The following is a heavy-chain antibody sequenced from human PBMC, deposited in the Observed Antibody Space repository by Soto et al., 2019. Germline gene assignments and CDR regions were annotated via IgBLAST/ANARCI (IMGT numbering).Heavy chain of an antibody. V-gene: IGHV1-18*01. CDR1: GYTFITYG. D-gene: IGHD3-22*01. CDR2: ISTYNGNT. CDR3: ARGPTDYYDNSANYFLDY. J-gene: IGHJ4*02. Sequence: QVQLVQSGAEVKKPGASVKVSCKASGYTFITYGVSWVRQAPGQGLDWLGWISTYNGNTRYAERLQGRVTMTTDTTTNPAYMELRNLRSDDTAVYYCARGPTDYYDNSANYFLDYWGQGTLVTVSS.